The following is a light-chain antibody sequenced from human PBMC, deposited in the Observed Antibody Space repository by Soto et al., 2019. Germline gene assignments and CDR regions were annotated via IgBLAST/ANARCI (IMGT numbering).Light chain of an antibody. J-gene: IGKJ1*01. Sequence: EIVMTQSPATLSVSPGGRATLSCRASQSISDTLAWYQQKPGQAPRLLIYGASRRATGFPARFSGSGSGTDFTLTISSLQSEDFAVYYWQQYDNWPWTFGQGTKAEI. CDR1: QSISDT. V-gene: IGKV3-15*01. CDR3: QQYDNWPWT. CDR2: GAS.